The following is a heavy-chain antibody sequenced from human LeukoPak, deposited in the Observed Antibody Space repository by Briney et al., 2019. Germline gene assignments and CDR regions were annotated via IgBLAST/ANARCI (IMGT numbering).Heavy chain of an antibody. D-gene: IGHD4-17*01. CDR2: ISSSSTI. V-gene: IGHV3-48*02. CDR1: GFTFSSYS. J-gene: IGHJ4*02. Sequence: GGSLRLSCAASGFTFSSYSMNWVRQAPGKGLEWVSYISSSSTIYYADSVKGRFTISRDNAKNSLYLHVNSLRDQDAAVYYCARVPYGRYFFDYWGQGTLVTVSS. CDR3: ARVPYGRYFFDY.